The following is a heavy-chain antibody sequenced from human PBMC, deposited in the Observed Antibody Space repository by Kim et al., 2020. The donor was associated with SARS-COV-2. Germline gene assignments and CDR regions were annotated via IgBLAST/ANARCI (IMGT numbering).Heavy chain of an antibody. V-gene: IGHV4-59*01. CDR1: GGSISSYY. J-gene: IGHJ2*01. CDR3: ARDPTNRQWLARTGWYFDL. Sequence: SETLSLTCTVSGGSISSYYWSWIRQPPGKGLEWIGYIYYSGSTNYNPSLKSRVTISVDTSKNQFSLKLSSVTAADTAVYYCARDPTNRQWLARTGWYFDLWGRGTLVTVSS. D-gene: IGHD6-19*01. CDR2: IYYSGST.